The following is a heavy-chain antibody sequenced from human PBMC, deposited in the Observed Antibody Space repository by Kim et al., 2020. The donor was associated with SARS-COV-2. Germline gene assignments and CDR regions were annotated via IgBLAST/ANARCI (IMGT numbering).Heavy chain of an antibody. CDR2: IYYSGST. CDR3: ASGPNYYGSG. Sequence: SETLSLTCTVSGGSISSYYWSWIRQPPGKGLEWIGYIYYSGSTNYNPSLKSRVTISVDTSKNQFSLKLSSVTAADTAVYYCASGPNYYGSGWGQGTLVTVSS. J-gene: IGHJ4*02. V-gene: IGHV4-59*01. D-gene: IGHD3-10*01. CDR1: GGSISSYY.